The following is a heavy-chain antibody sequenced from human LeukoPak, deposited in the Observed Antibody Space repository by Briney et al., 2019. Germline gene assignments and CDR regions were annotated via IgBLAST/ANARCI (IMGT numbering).Heavy chain of an antibody. Sequence: PGGSLRLSCAAAGFTVSSNYMSWVRQAPGKGLEWVSVIYSGGSTYYADSVKGRFTISRDNSKNTLYLQMNSLRAEDTAVYYCARFGGDYAGYFDYWGQGTLVTVSS. CDR1: GFTVSSNY. CDR2: IYSGGST. V-gene: IGHV3-66*01. CDR3: ARFGGDYAGYFDY. D-gene: IGHD4-17*01. J-gene: IGHJ4*02.